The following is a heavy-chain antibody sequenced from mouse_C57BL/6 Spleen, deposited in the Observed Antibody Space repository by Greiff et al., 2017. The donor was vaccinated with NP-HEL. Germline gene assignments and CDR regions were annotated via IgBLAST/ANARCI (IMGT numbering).Heavy chain of an antibody. CDR3: ARAGLLRIKTMDY. D-gene: IGHD1-1*01. J-gene: IGHJ4*01. Sequence: EVQVVESGGGLVKPGGSLKLSCAASGFTFSSYAMSWVRQTPEKRLEWVATISDGGSYTYYPDNVKGRFTISRDNAKNNLYLQMSHLKSEDTAMYYCARAGLLRIKTMDYWGQGTSVTVSS. CDR1: GFTFSSYA. CDR2: ISDGGSYT. V-gene: IGHV5-4*01.